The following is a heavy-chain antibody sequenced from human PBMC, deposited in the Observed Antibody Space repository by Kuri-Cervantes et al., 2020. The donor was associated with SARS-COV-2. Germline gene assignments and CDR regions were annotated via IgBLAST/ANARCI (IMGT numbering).Heavy chain of an antibody. CDR1: GFTVNSNY. D-gene: IGHD3-3*01. CDR2: IYSSGST. J-gene: IGHJ5*02. Sequence: GESLKISCAASGFTVNSNYMSWVRQATGEGLEWVSVIYSSGSTNYADSVKGRFTISRDNFKNTLYLQMSSLRTEDTAVYYCARGRGPGDFWSGLNWFDPWGQGTLVTVSS. V-gene: IGHV3-53*01. CDR3: ARGRGPGDFWSGLNWFDP.